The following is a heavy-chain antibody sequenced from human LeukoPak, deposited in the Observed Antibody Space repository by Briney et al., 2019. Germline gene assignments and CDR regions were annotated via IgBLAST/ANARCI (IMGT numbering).Heavy chain of an antibody. V-gene: IGHV3-74*01. CDR3: ARDRAPARMIVVASDAFDI. J-gene: IGHJ3*02. D-gene: IGHD3-22*01. CDR2: IDTDGSST. CDR1: GFTFSSYW. Sequence: PGGSLRLSCAASGFTFSSYWMHWVRQTPEKGLVWVSRIDTDGSSTIYADSVKGRFTISRDNAKNTLFLQMNSLRAEDTAVYYCARDRAPARMIVVASDAFDIWGQGTMVTVSS.